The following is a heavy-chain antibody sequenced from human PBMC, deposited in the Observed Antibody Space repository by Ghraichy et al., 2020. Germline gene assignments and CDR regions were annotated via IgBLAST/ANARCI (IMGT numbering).Heavy chain of an antibody. CDR3: ATMTSEGAFDI. D-gene: IGHD3-22*01. CDR1: GFTFNSYA. CDR2: FSGSGGST. Sequence: GESLNISCAASGFTFNSYAMSWVRQAPGKGLEWVSAFSGSGGSTYYADSVKGRLTISRDNSKNTLYLQMNSLRAEDTAVYYCATMTSEGAFDIWGQGTMVTVSS. J-gene: IGHJ3*02. V-gene: IGHV3-23*01.